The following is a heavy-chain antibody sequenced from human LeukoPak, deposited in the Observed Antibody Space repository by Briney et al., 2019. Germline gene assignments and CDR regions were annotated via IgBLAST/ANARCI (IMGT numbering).Heavy chain of an antibody. CDR2: INHSGSA. D-gene: IGHD6-19*01. CDR3: ARGTAVAGLPNMDV. V-gene: IGHV4-34*01. Sequence: SETLSLTCAVYGGSFSGYYWSWIRQSPGKGLEWIGEINHSGSANYNPSLKSRVSISVDASKDQFSLKLTSVTAADTAVYYCARGTAVAGLPNMDVWGKGTTVIVSS. J-gene: IGHJ6*03. CDR1: GGSFSGYY.